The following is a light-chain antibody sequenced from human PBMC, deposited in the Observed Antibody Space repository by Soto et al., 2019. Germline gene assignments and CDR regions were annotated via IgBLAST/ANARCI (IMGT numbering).Light chain of an antibody. CDR2: EYY. J-gene: IGLJ2*01. Sequence: NFMLTQPPSVSESPGKTVTISCTRSSGNIASKYVQWYQQRPGSAPSTVIYEYYERPSGVPDRFSGAIDSSSNSASLTISGLKTEDEADYYCQSYDNYNVVFGGGTKLTVL. V-gene: IGLV6-57*04. CDR3: QSYDNYNVV. CDR1: SGNIASKY.